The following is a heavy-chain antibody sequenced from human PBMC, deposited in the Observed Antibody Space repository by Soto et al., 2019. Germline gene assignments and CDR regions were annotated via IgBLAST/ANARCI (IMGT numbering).Heavy chain of an antibody. V-gene: IGHV4-34*01. CDR2: INHNGLT. CDR1: GASFTSNY. Sequence: SETLSLTCGVYGASFTSNYWSWVRQPPAKGLEWIGEINHNGLTNYNPSLKSRVTISVDTSKNQFSLKLTSVTAADTAVYYCASARWDYWGQGTLVTVSS. J-gene: IGHJ4*02. D-gene: IGHD2-15*01. CDR3: ASARWDY.